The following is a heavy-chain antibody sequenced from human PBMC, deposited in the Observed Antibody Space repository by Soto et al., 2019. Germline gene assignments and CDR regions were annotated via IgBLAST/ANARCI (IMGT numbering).Heavy chain of an antibody. Sequence: QVQLVQSGAEVKKPGSSVKVSCKASGGTFSSYTISWVRQAPGQGLEWMGRIIPILGIANYAQKFQGRVTITEDKSTITAYMELSRLRSEYTAVYYCASSDGNDYYYMDVWGKGTPVTVSS. CDR3: ASSDGNDYYYMDV. J-gene: IGHJ6*03. V-gene: IGHV1-69*02. D-gene: IGHD1-1*01. CDR1: GGTFSSYT. CDR2: IIPILGIA.